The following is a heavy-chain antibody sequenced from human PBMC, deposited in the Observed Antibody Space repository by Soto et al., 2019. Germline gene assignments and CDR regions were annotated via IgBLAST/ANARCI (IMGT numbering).Heavy chain of an antibody. CDR1: GYTFTSCG. D-gene: IGHD3-22*01. CDR3: ARDLYYDSSGYYYFLTPSSFYYYYGMDV. J-gene: IGHJ6*02. V-gene: IGHV1-18*04. Sequence: ASVKVSCKASGYTFTSCGISWVRQAPGQGLEWMGWISAYNGNTNYAQKLQGRVTMTTDTSTSTAYMELRSLRSDDTAVYYCARDLYYDSSGYYYFLTPSSFYYYYGMDVWGQGATVTVSS. CDR2: ISAYNGNT.